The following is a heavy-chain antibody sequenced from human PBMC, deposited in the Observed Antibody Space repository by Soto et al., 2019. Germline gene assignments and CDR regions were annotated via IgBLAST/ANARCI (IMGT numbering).Heavy chain of an antibody. Sequence: PGGSLRLSCAASGFTFSSYAMSWVRQAPGKGLEWVSAISGSGGSTYYADSVKGRFTISRDNSKNTLYLQMNSLRAEDTAVYYCAKDFGPYCSSTSCYGSLHNWFDPWGQGTLVTVSS. V-gene: IGHV3-23*01. D-gene: IGHD2-2*01. J-gene: IGHJ5*02. CDR2: ISGSGGST. CDR3: AKDFGPYCSSTSCYGSLHNWFDP. CDR1: GFTFSSYA.